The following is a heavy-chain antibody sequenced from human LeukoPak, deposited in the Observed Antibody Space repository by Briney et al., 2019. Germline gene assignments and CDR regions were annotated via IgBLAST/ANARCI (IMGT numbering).Heavy chain of an antibody. CDR1: GGSISSYY. Sequence: SETLSLTCTVSGGSISSYYWSWIRQPPGKGLEWIAYVSDIGSINYNPSLKSRVTISLDTSKNQFSLKLSSVTAADTAVYYCAGHHPRNTVDFWGQGTLVTVSS. D-gene: IGHD2/OR15-2a*01. V-gene: IGHV4-59*08. CDR3: AGHHPRNTVDF. J-gene: IGHJ4*02. CDR2: VSDIGSI.